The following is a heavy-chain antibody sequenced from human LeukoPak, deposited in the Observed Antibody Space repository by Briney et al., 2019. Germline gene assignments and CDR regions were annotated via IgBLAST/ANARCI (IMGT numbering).Heavy chain of an antibody. CDR3: AREGASGSVDY. V-gene: IGHV3-53*01. D-gene: IGHD3-22*01. CDR1: GFTFSSYA. J-gene: IGHJ4*02. CDR2: IYSGGST. Sequence: GGSLRLSCAASGFTFSSYAMSWVRQAPGKGLEWVSVIYSGGSTYYADSVKGRFTISRDNSKNTLYLQMNSLRAEDTAVYYCAREGASGSVDYWGQGTLVTVSS.